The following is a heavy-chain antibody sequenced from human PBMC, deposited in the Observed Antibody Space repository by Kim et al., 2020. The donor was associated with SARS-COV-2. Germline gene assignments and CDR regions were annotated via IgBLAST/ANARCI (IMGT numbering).Heavy chain of an antibody. V-gene: IGHV3-30*18. J-gene: IGHJ4*02. D-gene: IGHD6-25*01. Sequence: GGSLRLSCAASGFTFSSYGMHWVRQAPGKGLEWVAVISYDGSNKYYADSVKGRFTISRDNSKNTLYLQMNSLRAEDTAVYYCAKEGKEQRRLDYWGQGTLVTVSS. CDR2: ISYDGSNK. CDR1: GFTFSSYG. CDR3: AKEGKEQRRLDY.